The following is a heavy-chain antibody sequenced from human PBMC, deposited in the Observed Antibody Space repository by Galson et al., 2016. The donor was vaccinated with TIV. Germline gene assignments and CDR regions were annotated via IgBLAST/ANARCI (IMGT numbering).Heavy chain of an antibody. Sequence: SLRLSCAVSGFTFSAHGMHWVRQAPGKGLEWVAVISYDGNYKSYGDSVRGRFTIPRDNSKNTLYLQMNSLRNEDTAAYYCARDPRVYGDYLLAYFDSWGQGTLVTVSS. CDR1: GFTFSAHG. CDR3: ARDPRVYGDYLLAYFDS. V-gene: IGHV3-30*03. D-gene: IGHD4-17*01. CDR2: ISYDGNYK. J-gene: IGHJ4*02.